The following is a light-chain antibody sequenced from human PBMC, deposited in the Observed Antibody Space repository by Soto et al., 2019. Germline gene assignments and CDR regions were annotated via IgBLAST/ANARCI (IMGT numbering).Light chain of an antibody. CDR2: EVS. Sequence: QSVLTQPPSASGPPGQSVTISCTGSSSDVGGYNFVSWYQQHPGKAPKLMIYEVSKRPSGVPDRFSGSKSGNTASLTVSGLQADDEADYYCSSYAASNTFVFGIGTKLTVL. J-gene: IGLJ1*01. CDR3: SSYAASNTFV. CDR1: SSDVGGYNF. V-gene: IGLV2-8*01.